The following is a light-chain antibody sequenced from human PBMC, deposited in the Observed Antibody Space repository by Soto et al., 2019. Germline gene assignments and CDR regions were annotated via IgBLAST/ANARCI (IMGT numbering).Light chain of an antibody. CDR2: GAS. V-gene: IGKV3-20*01. Sequence: EIVLTQSPGTLSLSPGERATLSCRASQSVSSTYLAWYQQKPGQAPRLLIYGASSRATGIPDRFSGSASGTDFTLTISRLEPEDFAVYYCQRYDISPFPFGQGTKLEIK. CDR1: QSVSSTY. CDR3: QRYDISPFP. J-gene: IGKJ2*01.